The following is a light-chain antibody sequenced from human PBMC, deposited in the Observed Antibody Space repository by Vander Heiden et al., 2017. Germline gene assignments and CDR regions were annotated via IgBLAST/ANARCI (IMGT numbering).Light chain of an antibody. Sequence: QSVLSQPPSVSPSPGKKFTVSCTGSSSNIGKSFVSWYQQLPGTAPKLMIYDNDKRPSGTSARFSGSKSGNSATLDITGLQTGDEADYYCGTWDSGLSVGVFGTGTKLTVL. CDR1: SSNIGKSF. CDR3: GTWDSGLSVGV. CDR2: DND. J-gene: IGLJ3*02. V-gene: IGLV1-51*01.